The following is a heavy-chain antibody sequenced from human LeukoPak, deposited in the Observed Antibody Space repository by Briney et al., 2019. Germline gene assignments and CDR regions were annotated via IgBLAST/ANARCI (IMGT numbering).Heavy chain of an antibody. D-gene: IGHD3-3*01. V-gene: IGHV3-23*01. J-gene: IGHJ4*02. CDR3: ATPGYYDFWSGYYKD. Sequence: GGSLRLSCAASGFPFSSYAMGWVRQAPGKGLEWVSAIGGSGGTTYYADSVKGRFTISRDNSKNTLYLQMNSLRAEDTAVYYCATPGYYDFWSGYYKDWGQGTLVTVSS. CDR1: GFPFSSYA. CDR2: IGGSGGTT.